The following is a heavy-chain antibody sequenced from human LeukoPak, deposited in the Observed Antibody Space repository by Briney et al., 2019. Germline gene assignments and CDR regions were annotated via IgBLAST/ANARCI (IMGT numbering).Heavy chain of an antibody. CDR3: ARGTDNYYDSSGYYYDLGY. J-gene: IGHJ4*02. V-gene: IGHV3-7*01. CDR2: IKQDGSEK. D-gene: IGHD3-22*01. Sequence: GVSLRLSCAASGFTFSSYWMSWVRQAPGKGLEWVANIKQDGSEKYYVDSVKGRFTISRDNARNSLYLQMNSLRAEDTAVYYCARGTDNYYDSSGYYYDLGYWGQGTLVTVSS. CDR1: GFTFSSYW.